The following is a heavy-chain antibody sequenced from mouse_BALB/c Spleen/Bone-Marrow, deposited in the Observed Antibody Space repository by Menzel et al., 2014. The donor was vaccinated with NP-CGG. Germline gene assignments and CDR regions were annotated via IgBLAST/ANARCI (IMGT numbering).Heavy chain of an antibody. Sequence: LVLIGASVKISCKASGYSFTGYYIHWVKQSHGKSLEWIGYISCYNGATNFNQKFKGKATFTVDTPSSTAYMQFNSLTSEDSAVYYCARLDYGSSYAMDYWGQGTSVTVSS. J-gene: IGHJ4*01. D-gene: IGHD1-1*01. CDR3: ARLDYGSSYAMDY. V-gene: IGHV1S34*01. CDR1: GYSFTGYY. CDR2: ISCYNGAT.